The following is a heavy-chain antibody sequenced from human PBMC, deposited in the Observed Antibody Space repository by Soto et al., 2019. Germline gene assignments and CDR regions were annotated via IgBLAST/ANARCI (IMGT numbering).Heavy chain of an antibody. V-gene: IGHV4-30-4*01. CDR3: ARGGRVRFWESFPNPKFDY. CDR2: IYYSGST. D-gene: IGHD3-3*01. Sequence: SETLSLTCTVSSGSISSSDYYWSWIRQPPGKGLEWIGYIYYSGSTYYNPSLKSRVTISVDTSKNQFSLKLSSVTAADTAVYYCARGGRVRFWESFPNPKFDYWGQGTVVTVSS. J-gene: IGHJ4*02. CDR1: SGSISSSDYY.